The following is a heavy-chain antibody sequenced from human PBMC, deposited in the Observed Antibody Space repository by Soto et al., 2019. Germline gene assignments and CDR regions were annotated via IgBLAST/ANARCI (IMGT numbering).Heavy chain of an antibody. CDR3: ATETPVVRGVRNAFDF. D-gene: IGHD3-10*01. CDR2: INAGNGNT. J-gene: IGHJ3*01. CDR1: GYTFTSYA. Sequence: ASVKVSCKASGYTFTSYAMHWVRQAPGQRLEWMGWINAGNGNTKYSQKFQGRVTISPDTSKNQFSLQLNSVTPEDTAVYYCATETPVVRGVRNAFDFWGQGTMVTVSS. V-gene: IGHV1-3*01.